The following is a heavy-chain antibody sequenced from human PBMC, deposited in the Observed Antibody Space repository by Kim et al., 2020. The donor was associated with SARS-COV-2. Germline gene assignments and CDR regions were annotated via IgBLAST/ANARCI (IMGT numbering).Heavy chain of an antibody. Sequence: ASVKVSCKASGYTFTSYAMNWVRQAPGQGLEWMGWINTNTGNPTYAQGFTGRFVFSLDTSVSTAYLQISSLKAEDTAVYYCARGPYSYGYYYYYYGMDVWGHGTTVTVSS. CDR3: ARGPYSYGYYYYYYGMDV. J-gene: IGHJ6*02. CDR1: GYTFTSYA. V-gene: IGHV7-4-1*02. D-gene: IGHD5-18*01. CDR2: INTNTGNP.